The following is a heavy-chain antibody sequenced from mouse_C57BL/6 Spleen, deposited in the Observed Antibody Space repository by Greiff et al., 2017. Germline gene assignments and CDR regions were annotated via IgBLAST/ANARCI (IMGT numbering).Heavy chain of an antibody. CDR2: IDPEDGET. Sequence: EVKLVESGAELVKPGASVKLSCTASGFNIKDSYMHWVKQRTEQGLEWIGRIDPEDGETKYAPNFQGKATITADTSSNTAYLQLSSLTSEDTAVYYCARNGQGAAMDYWGQGTSVTVSS. V-gene: IGHV14-2*01. CDR1: GFNIKDSY. CDR3: ARNGQGAAMDY. D-gene: IGHD1-1*01. J-gene: IGHJ4*01.